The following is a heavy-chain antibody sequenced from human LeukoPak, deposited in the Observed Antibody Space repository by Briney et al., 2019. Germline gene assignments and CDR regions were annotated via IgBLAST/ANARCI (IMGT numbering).Heavy chain of an antibody. V-gene: IGHV4-31*03. J-gene: IGHJ4*02. CDR1: GGSISSGVYY. CDR2: IYYSGST. Sequence: SQTLSLTCTVSGGSISSGVYYWSWIRQHPGKGLEWIGYIYYSGSTYYNPSLKSRVTISVDTSKNQFSLKLSSVTAADTAVYYCAREGDSSGYYGIDYWGQGTLVTVSS. D-gene: IGHD3-22*01. CDR3: AREGDSSGYYGIDY.